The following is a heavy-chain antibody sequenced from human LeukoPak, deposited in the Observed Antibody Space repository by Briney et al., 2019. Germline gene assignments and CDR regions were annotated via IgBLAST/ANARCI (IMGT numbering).Heavy chain of an antibody. Sequence: ASVKVSCKASVYTLTSYAMHWVRHAPGQRREWMGWINAGNGNTKYSQEFQGRVTITRDTSASTAYMELSSLRSEDMAVYYCAAQVGYSRPLDYWGQGTLVTVSS. J-gene: IGHJ4*02. CDR2: INAGNGNT. V-gene: IGHV1-3*03. D-gene: IGHD6-13*01. CDR3: AAQVGYSRPLDY. CDR1: VYTLTSYA.